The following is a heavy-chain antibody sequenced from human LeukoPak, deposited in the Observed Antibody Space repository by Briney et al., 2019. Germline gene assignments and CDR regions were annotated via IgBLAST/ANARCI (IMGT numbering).Heavy chain of an antibody. CDR3: AEVESSYCRI. V-gene: IGHV3-23*01. J-gene: IGHJ4*02. Sequence: GGSLRLSRVASVLTLGNYGMNWVRQAPGKGLEWVSSIGGGGYTTYYADSVRGRFTISRDNSKNSMYLQMSSLRAEDTAIYYCAEVESSYCRIWGQGTLVTVSS. D-gene: IGHD3-10*01. CDR2: IGGGGYTT. CDR1: VLTLGNYG.